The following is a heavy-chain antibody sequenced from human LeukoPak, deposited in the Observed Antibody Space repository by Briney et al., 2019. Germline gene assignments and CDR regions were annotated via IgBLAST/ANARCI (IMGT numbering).Heavy chain of an antibody. CDR1: GFTFSSYG. D-gene: IGHD1-26*01. CDR2: IRHEGSNK. CDR3: AKARYSGSYYDYYYGMDV. V-gene: IGHV3-30*02. J-gene: IGHJ6*02. Sequence: GGSLRLSCAASGFTFSSYGMHWVRQAPGKGLEWVAFIRHEGSNKYYADSVKGRFTISRDNSKNTLYLQMNSLRAEDTAMYYCAKARYSGSYYDYYYGMDVWGQGTTVTVSS.